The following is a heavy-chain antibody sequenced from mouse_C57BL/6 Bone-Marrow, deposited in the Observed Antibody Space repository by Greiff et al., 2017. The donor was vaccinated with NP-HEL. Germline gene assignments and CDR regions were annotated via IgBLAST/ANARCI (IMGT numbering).Heavy chain of an antibody. Sequence: QVHVKQSGAELVKPGASVKLSCKASGYTFTSYWMHWVKQRPGQGLEWIGMIHPNSGSTNYNEKFKSKATLTVDKSSSTAYMQLSSLTSEDSAVYYCARDTTVGYWGQGTSVTVSS. CDR3: ARDTTVGY. V-gene: IGHV1-64*01. CDR1: GYTFTSYW. CDR2: IHPNSGST. D-gene: IGHD1-1*01. J-gene: IGHJ4*01.